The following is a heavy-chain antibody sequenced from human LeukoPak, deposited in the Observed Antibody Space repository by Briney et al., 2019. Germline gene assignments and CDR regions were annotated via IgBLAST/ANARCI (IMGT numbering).Heavy chain of an antibody. CDR3: ARSGLLGVTTCWFDP. D-gene: IGHD4-17*01. V-gene: IGHV3-30*01. CDR1: GFTFSSYA. CDR2: ISYDGSSK. J-gene: IGHJ5*02. Sequence: GRSLRLSCAASGFTFSSYAMHWVRRAPGKGLEWVAVISYDGSSKYYADSVKGRFTISRDNSKNTLYLQMNSLRAEDTAVYYCARSGLLGVTTCWFDPWGQGTLVTVSS.